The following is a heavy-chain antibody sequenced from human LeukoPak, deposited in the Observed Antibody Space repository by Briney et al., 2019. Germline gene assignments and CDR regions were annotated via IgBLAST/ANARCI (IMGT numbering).Heavy chain of an antibody. CDR3: AKDSYSGSYYDY. J-gene: IGHJ4*02. D-gene: IGHD1-26*01. Sequence: GGSLRLSCAASGFSFSSYAMSWVRQAPGKGLEWVAAISGSGGSTYYADSVQGRFTISRDNSKNTLYLQMNSLRAEDTAIYYCAKDSYSGSYYDYWGQGTLVTVSS. CDR1: GFSFSSYA. CDR2: ISGSGGST. V-gene: IGHV3-23*01.